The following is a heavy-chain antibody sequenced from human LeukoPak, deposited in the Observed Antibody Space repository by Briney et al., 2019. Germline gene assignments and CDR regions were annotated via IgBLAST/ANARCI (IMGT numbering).Heavy chain of an antibody. CDR1: GFTFSSYA. D-gene: IGHD3-10*01. CDR2: ISYDGGNR. J-gene: IGHJ4*02. V-gene: IGHV3-30*01. Sequence: GGSLRLSCAASGFTFSSYAMHWVRQAPGKGLEWVAVISYDGGNRYYADSVKGRFTISRDNSKNTLYLQMNSLRAEDTAVYYCARDGTLWFGELLFWFDYWGQGTLVTVSS. CDR3: ARDGTLWFGELLFWFDY.